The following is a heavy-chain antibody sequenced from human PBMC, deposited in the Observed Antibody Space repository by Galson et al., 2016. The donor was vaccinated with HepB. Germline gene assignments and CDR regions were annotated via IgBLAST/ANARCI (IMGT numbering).Heavy chain of an antibody. CDR1: GFTFDDYA. Sequence: SLRLSCAASGFTFDDYAMHWVRQPPGKGLEWVSLISWDGGSTYYADSVKGRFTISRDNSKNSLYLQMNSLRAEDTALYYCAKPRYSGSYRAVYFDYWGQGTLVTVSS. D-gene: IGHD1-26*01. J-gene: IGHJ4*02. V-gene: IGHV3-43D*03. CDR3: AKPRYSGSYRAVYFDY. CDR2: ISWDGGST.